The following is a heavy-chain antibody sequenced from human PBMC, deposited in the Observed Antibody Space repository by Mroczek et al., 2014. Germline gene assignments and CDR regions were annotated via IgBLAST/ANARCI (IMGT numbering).Heavy chain of an antibody. CDR2: ISYDGSNK. J-gene: IGHJ3*02. V-gene: IGHV3-30*18. D-gene: IGHD3-10*01. CDR3: AKDPNGVRGVTGSAFDI. CDR1: GFTFSSYG. Sequence: QVQLVESGGGVVQPGRSLRLSCAASGFTFSSYGMHWVRQAPGKGLEWVAVISYDGSNKYYADSVKGRFTISRDNSKNTLYLQMNSLRAEDTAVYYCAKDPNGVRGVTGSAFDIWGQGTMVTVSS.